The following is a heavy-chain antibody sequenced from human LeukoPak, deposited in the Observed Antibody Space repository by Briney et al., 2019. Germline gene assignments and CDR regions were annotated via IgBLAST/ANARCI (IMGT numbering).Heavy chain of an antibody. CDR2: INPNSGGT. CDR1: GGTFSSYA. D-gene: IGHD3-10*01. CDR3: AYGSGSYYKIDY. Sequence: ASVKVSCKASGGTFSSYAISWVRQAPGQGLEWMGRINPNSGGTNYAQKFQGRVTMTRDTSISTAYMELSRLRSDDTAVYYCAYGSGSYYKIDYWGQGTLVTVSS. J-gene: IGHJ4*02. V-gene: IGHV1-2*06.